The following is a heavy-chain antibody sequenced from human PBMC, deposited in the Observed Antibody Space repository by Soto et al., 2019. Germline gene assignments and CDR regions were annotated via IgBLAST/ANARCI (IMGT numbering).Heavy chain of an antibody. CDR1: GGSISSSSYY. J-gene: IGHJ5*02. CDR2: IYYSGST. V-gene: IGHV4-39*01. D-gene: IGHD6-13*01. CDR3: ARRCSSSWYGWFDP. Sequence: PSETLSLTCTVSGGSISSSSYYWGWIRQPPGKGLEWIGSIYYSGSTYYNPSLKSRVTISVDTSKNQFSLKLSSVTAADTAVYYCARRCSSSWYGWFDPWGQGTLVTVSS.